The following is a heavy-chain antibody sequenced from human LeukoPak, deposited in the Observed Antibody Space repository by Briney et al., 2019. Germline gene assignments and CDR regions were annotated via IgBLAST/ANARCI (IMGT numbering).Heavy chain of an antibody. CDR1: GYTFTSYG. Sequence: ASVKVSCKASGYTFTSYGISWVRRAPGQGLEWMGWISAYNGNTNYAQKLQGRVTMTTDTSTSTAYMELRSLRSDDTAVYYCASAPLDYGGNSGGSGYFDYWGQGTLVTVSS. J-gene: IGHJ4*02. CDR2: ISAYNGNT. CDR3: ASAPLDYGGNSGGSGYFDY. D-gene: IGHD4-23*01. V-gene: IGHV1-18*01.